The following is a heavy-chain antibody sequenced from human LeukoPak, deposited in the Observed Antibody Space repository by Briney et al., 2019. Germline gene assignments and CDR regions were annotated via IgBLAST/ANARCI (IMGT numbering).Heavy chain of an antibody. CDR3: ARDRDNYGSFDY. Sequence: PGGSLRLSCAASGFTFSNYWMHWVRQAPGKGLVWVSRINSDGINTSYADSVKGRFTISRDNAKNTLNLQMNSLRAEDTAVYYCARDRDNYGSFDYWGQGTLVTVSS. D-gene: IGHD4-11*01. V-gene: IGHV3-74*01. CDR2: INSDGINT. CDR1: GFTFSNYW. J-gene: IGHJ4*02.